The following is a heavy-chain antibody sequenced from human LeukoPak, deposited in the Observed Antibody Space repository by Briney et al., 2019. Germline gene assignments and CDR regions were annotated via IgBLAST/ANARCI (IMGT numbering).Heavy chain of an antibody. CDR1: GYTFTGYY. J-gene: IGHJ4*02. Sequence: ASVKVSCNASGYTFTGYYMHWVRQAPGQGLEWMGWINPNSGGTNYAQKFQGWVTMTRDTSISTAYMELSRLRSDDTAVYYCARSPPLIAAAASFWDYWGQGTLVTVSS. CDR3: ARSPPLIAAAASFWDY. CDR2: INPNSGGT. D-gene: IGHD6-13*01. V-gene: IGHV1-2*04.